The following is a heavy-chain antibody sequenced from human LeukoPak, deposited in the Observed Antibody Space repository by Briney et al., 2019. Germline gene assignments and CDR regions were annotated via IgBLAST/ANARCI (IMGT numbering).Heavy chain of an antibody. V-gene: IGHV3-23*01. D-gene: IGHD1-1*01. CDR2: ISASGGST. J-gene: IGHJ4*02. Sequence: PGESLTLSWAASGFTFSSYSMSWVSQPPGKGLEWVSAISASGGSTYYADSVKGRFTISRDNSKNTLYLQMNSLRAEDTAVYYCAKDRTGLDWGQGTLVTVSS. CDR1: GFTFSSYS. CDR3: AKDRTGLD.